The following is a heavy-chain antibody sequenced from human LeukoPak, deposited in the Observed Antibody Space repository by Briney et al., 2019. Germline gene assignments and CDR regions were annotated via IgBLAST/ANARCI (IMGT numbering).Heavy chain of an antibody. D-gene: IGHD2-15*01. Sequence: PSETLSLTCTVSGGSISSYYWSWIRQPPGKGLEWIGYIYYSGSTNYNPSLKSRVTISVDTSKNQFSLKLSSVTAADTAVYYCARWGSYCSGGSCYFTFDHWGQGTLVTVSS. CDR2: IYYSGST. CDR3: ARWGSYCSGGSCYFTFDH. V-gene: IGHV4-59*08. CDR1: GGSISSYY. J-gene: IGHJ4*02.